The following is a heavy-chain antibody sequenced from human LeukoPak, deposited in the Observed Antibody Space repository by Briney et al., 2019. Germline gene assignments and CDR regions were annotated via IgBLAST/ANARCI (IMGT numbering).Heavy chain of an antibody. J-gene: IGHJ6*02. CDR3: ARANHSPYYYYYGMDV. Sequence: ASVKVSCKASGYTFTSYGISWVRQAPGQGLEWMGWISAYNGNTNYAQKLQGRVTMTTDTSTSTAYMELRSLRSDDTAVYYCARANHSPYYYYYGMDVWGQGTTVTVSS. V-gene: IGHV1-18*01. CDR1: GYTFTSYG. D-gene: IGHD2-21*01. CDR2: ISAYNGNT.